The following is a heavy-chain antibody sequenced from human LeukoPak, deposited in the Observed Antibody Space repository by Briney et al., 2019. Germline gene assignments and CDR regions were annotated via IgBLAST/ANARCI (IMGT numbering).Heavy chain of an antibody. Sequence: GGSLRLSCAASGFTFSSYSMNWVRQAPGKGLEWVSSISSSSSYTYYADSVKGRFTISRDNAKNSLYLQMNSLRAEDTAVYYCARDRGYDYVWGSYRYTDPFDYWGQGTLVTVSS. V-gene: IGHV3-21*01. D-gene: IGHD3-16*02. CDR1: GFTFSSYS. CDR2: ISSSSSYT. CDR3: ARDRGYDYVWGSYRYTDPFDY. J-gene: IGHJ4*02.